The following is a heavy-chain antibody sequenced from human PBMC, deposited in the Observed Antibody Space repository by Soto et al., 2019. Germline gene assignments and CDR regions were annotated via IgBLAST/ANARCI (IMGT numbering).Heavy chain of an antibody. CDR2: IYYSGST. CDR1: GGSISSYY. V-gene: IGHV4-59*08. J-gene: IGHJ4*02. CDR3: ARHPHKLVGPDY. Sequence: PSETLSLTCTVSGGSISSYYWSWIRQPPGKGLEWIGYIYYSGSTNYNPSLKSRVTISVDTSKNQFSLKLSSVTAADTAVYYCARHPHKLVGPDYWGQGTLVTVSS. D-gene: IGHD6-6*01.